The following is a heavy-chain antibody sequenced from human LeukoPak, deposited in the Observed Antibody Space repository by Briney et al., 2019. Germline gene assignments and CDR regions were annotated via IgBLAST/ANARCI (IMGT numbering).Heavy chain of an antibody. V-gene: IGHV4-39*01. CDR3: ARHYHYGSGSYMPFHI. J-gene: IGHJ3*02. CDR2: IYFSGNT. CDR1: SGSISSSTYY. Sequence: SETLSLTCTVSSGSISSSTYYWGWIRQPPGKGLEWIGSIYFSGNTFYNPSLKSRVTISVDTSKNQISLKLSSVTAADTAVYYCARHYHYGSGSYMPFHIWGQGTVVTVSS. D-gene: IGHD3-10*01.